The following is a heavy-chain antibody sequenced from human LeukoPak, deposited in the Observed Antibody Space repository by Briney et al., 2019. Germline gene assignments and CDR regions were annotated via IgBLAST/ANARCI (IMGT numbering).Heavy chain of an antibody. CDR3: ARWGSSSDLDY. Sequence: PGGSLRLSCAASGFTFSDYYMTWIRQAPGKGLEWVAVIWYDGSIKYYADSVKGRFTLSRDNSKNTVYLQMNSLRVEDTAVYYCARWGSSSDLDYWGQGTLVTVSS. CDR2: IWYDGSIK. J-gene: IGHJ4*02. D-gene: IGHD6-6*01. V-gene: IGHV3-33*08. CDR1: GFTFSDYY.